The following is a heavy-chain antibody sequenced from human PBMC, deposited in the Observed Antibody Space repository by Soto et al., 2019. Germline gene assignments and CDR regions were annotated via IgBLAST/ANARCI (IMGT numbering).Heavy chain of an antibody. CDR3: VKVGLVVQSPYVY. D-gene: IGHD2-15*01. CDR2: ISSGGIST. V-gene: IGHV3-23*01. J-gene: IGHJ1*01. CDR1: GFTFRRYV. Sequence: EVQLLESGGGVVQPGGSLRLSCAASGFTFRRYVMSWVRQAPGKWLEWVSAISSGGISTYHADNVKGRFTVSRDNSQNTLYLQMNSLRAEDTAIYDCVKVGLVVQSPYVYWGQGTLVTVSS.